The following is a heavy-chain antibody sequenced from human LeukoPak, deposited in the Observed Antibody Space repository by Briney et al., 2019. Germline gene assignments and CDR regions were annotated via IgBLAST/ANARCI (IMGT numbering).Heavy chain of an antibody. CDR2: IYSGGST. V-gene: IGHV3-53*01. D-gene: IGHD6-19*01. Sequence: GGSLRLSCAASGFTVSSNYMSWVRQAPGKGLEWVSVIYSGGSTYYADSVKGRFTISRDNSKNTLYLQMNSLRAEDTAVYYCARDRSGWDYFDYWGQGTLVTVSS. CDR3: ARDRSGWDYFDY. CDR1: GFTVSSNY. J-gene: IGHJ4*02.